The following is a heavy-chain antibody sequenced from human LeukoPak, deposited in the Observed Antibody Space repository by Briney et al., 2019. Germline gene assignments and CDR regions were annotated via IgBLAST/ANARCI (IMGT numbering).Heavy chain of an antibody. V-gene: IGHV4-34*01. CDR1: GGSFGGYY. CDR3: ARLYGSGSYYRH. CDR2: INHSGST. J-gene: IGHJ4*02. Sequence: SETLSLTCAVYGGSFGGYYWSWIRQPPGKGLEWIGEINHSGSTNYNPSLKSRVTISGDTSKNQFSLKLRSVTAADTAMYYCARLYGSGSYYRHWGQGTLVTVSS. D-gene: IGHD3-10*01.